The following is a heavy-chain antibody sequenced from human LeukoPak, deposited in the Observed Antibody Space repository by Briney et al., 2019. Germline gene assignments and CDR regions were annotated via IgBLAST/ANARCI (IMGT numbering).Heavy chain of an antibody. J-gene: IGHJ4*02. CDR1: GFTFSSYG. D-gene: IGHD2-8*02. Sequence: GGSLRLSCAASGFTFSSYGMHWVRQAPGKGLAWVAFIRYDGSNEYYADSVKGRSTISRDNSKNTLYLQMSSLRAEDTAVYYCAKDSGGRGYYFDYWGQGTLVTVSS. V-gene: IGHV3-30*02. CDR3: AKDSGGRGYYFDY. CDR2: IRYDGSNE.